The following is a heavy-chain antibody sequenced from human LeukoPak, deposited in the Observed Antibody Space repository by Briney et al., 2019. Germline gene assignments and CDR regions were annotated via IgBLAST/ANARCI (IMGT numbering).Heavy chain of an antibody. CDR1: GGSISSHY. V-gene: IGHV4-59*08. CDR2: VSYSGST. J-gene: IGHJ5*02. Sequence: SETLSLTCTVSGGSISSHYWSWIRQPPGKGLEYIGYVSYSGSTNYNPSLKSRVTISVDTSKNQFSLKLTSVTAADTALYYCARYGSWFDPWGQGTLVTVSS. CDR3: ARYGSWFDP. D-gene: IGHD4-17*01.